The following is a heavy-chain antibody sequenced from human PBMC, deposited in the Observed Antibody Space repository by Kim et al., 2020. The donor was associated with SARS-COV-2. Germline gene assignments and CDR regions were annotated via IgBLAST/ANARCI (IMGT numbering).Heavy chain of an antibody. D-gene: IGHD6-13*01. V-gene: IGHV3-23*01. Sequence: SVKGRFTISRDQSKNTLYLQMNSRRAEDTAVYYCAKESSGWYGVGSWFDPWGRGALVTVSS. J-gene: IGHJ5*02. CDR3: AKESSGWYGVGSWFDP.